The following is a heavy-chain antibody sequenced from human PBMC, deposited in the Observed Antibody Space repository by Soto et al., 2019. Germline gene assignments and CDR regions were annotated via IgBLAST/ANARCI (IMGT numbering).Heavy chain of an antibody. J-gene: IGHJ4*02. Sequence: QVQLQESGPVLVKPSETLSLTCTVSGGSISSYYWSWIRQPPGKGLEWIGYIYYSATTNYNPSLKSRVTISLDTSKNQFSLDLSSVTAADTAVYYCATGRYYFGSEYWGQGTLVTVSS. CDR1: GGSISSYY. CDR2: IYYSATT. D-gene: IGHD3-10*01. V-gene: IGHV4-59*01. CDR3: ATGRYYFGSEY.